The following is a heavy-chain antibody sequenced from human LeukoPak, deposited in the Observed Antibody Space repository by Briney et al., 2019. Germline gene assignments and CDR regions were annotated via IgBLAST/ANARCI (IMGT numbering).Heavy chain of an antibody. CDR2: IYYSGST. V-gene: IGHV4-39*07. Sequence: PSETLSLTCIVSGGSISSISSNNYHWGWIRQPPGKGLEWIGSIYYSGSTYYNPSLKSRVTISVDTSKNQFSLKLSSVTAADTAVYYCARLSGYSSGHYYSDYWGQGTLVTVSS. CDR1: GGSISSISSNNYH. D-gene: IGHD3-22*01. J-gene: IGHJ4*02. CDR3: ARLSGYSSGHYYSDY.